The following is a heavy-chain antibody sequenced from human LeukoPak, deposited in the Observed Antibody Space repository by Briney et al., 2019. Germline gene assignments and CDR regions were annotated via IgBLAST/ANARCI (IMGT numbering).Heavy chain of an antibody. CDR1: GFTFSSYA. J-gene: IGHJ6*04. D-gene: IGHD3-10*02. CDR2: ISSSGSTI. Sequence: GGSLRLSCAASGFTFSSYAMNWVRQAPGKGLEWVSYISSSGSTIYYADSVKGRFTISRDNAKNSLYMQMNSLRAEDTAVYYCAELGITMIGGVWGKGTTVTISS. CDR3: AELGITMIGGV. V-gene: IGHV3-48*03.